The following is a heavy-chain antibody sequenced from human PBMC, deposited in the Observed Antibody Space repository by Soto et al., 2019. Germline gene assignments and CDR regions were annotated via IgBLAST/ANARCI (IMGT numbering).Heavy chain of an antibody. D-gene: IGHD4-4*01. CDR3: AGLGYSTGYAY. CDR1: GLTVSSYV. V-gene: IGHV1-69*06. Sequence: QVQLVQSGPEVKQPGSSVKVSCRASGLTVSSYVIIWVRQAPGQGLEWMGGVIPLLGTVNYEQRFRGRVTITAEKATSTDYMELHSLRSEDTAVYYCAGLGYSTGYAYWGQGTLVTVSS. CDR2: VIPLLGTV. J-gene: IGHJ4*02.